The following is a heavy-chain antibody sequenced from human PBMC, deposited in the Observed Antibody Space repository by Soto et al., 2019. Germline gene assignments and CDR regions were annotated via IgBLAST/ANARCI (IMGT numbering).Heavy chain of an antibody. CDR2: ISAYNGNT. V-gene: IGHV1-18*01. CDR1: GYTFTSYG. J-gene: IGHJ6*02. CDR3: ARDREVTRNYYGMDV. D-gene: IGHD4-17*01. Sequence: ASVKVSCKASGYTFTSYGISWVRQAPGQGLGWMGWISAYNGNTNYAQKLQGRVTMTTDTSTSTAYMELRSLRSEDTAVYYCARDREVTRNYYGMDVWGQGTTVTVSS.